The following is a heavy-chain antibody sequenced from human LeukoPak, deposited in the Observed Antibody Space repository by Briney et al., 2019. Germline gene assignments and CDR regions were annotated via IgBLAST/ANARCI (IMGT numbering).Heavy chain of an antibody. CDR3: AREYEGGVDY. CDR1: GFTFSTFW. V-gene: IGHV3-7*05. J-gene: IGHJ4*02. D-gene: IGHD2-8*01. Sequence: GGSLRLSCAASGFTFSTFWMTWVRQAPGRGLEWVANIKKDGSEKYHADSVKGRFSISRDNAKNSLYLQMNSLRAEDTAVYYCAREYEGGVDYWGRGTLVTVSS. CDR2: IKKDGSEK.